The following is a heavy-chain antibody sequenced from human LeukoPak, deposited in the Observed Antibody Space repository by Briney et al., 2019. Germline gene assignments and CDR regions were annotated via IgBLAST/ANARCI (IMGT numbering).Heavy chain of an antibody. CDR3: ARERSDYGAIDY. CDR1: GFTVSSNY. CDR2: IYSGGST. V-gene: IGHV3-53*01. Sequence: GGSLRLSCAASGFTVSSNYMSWVRQAPGKGLEWVSVIYSGGSTYYADSVKGRYTVSRDNSKNTVYLQMNSLRAEDTAVYYCARERSDYGAIDYWGQGTLVTVSS. J-gene: IGHJ4*02. D-gene: IGHD4/OR15-4a*01.